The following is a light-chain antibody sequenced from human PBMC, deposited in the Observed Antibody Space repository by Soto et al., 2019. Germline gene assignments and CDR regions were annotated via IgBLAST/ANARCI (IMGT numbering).Light chain of an antibody. CDR1: HSVSSN. CDR3: QQYNNWRT. CDR2: GAS. V-gene: IGKV3-15*01. J-gene: IGKJ2*01. Sequence: EMVMTQSPATLSVSPGERATRSCRASHSVSSNLAWYQQKPGQAPRLLIYGASTRATGIPARFSGSGSGTEFTLTISSLQSEDFAVYYCQQYNNWRTFGQGTKLEIK.